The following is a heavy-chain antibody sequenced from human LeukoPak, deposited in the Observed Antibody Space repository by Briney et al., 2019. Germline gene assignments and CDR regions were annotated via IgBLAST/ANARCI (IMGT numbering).Heavy chain of an antibody. CDR1: GGSISSYY. Sequence: TSETLSLTCTVSGGSISSYYWSWIRQPPGRGLEWIGYIYYSGSTNYNPSLKSRVTISVDTSKNQFSLKVNSVTAADTAVYYCARDRGYGLLDYWGQGSLVTVSS. CDR3: ARDRGYGLLDY. CDR2: IYYSGST. D-gene: IGHD5-18*01. V-gene: IGHV4-59*01. J-gene: IGHJ4*02.